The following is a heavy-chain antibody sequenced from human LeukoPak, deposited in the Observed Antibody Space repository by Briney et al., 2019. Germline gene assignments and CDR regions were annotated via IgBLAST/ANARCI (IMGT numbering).Heavy chain of an antibody. J-gene: IGHJ4*02. Sequence: PSETLSLTCTVSGDSISSGSYYWSWTRQPAGKGLEWIGRIYTSGSTNYNPSLKSRVTISVDTSKNQFSLKLSSVTAADTAVYYCARYVDYGDYLDYWGQGTLVTVSS. CDR2: IYTSGST. V-gene: IGHV4-61*02. CDR3: ARYVDYGDYLDY. CDR1: GDSISSGSYY. D-gene: IGHD4-17*01.